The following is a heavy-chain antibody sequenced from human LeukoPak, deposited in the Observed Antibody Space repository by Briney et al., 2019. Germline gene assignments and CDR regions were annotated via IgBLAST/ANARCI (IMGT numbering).Heavy chain of an antibody. D-gene: IGHD2-21*02. J-gene: IGHJ4*02. V-gene: IGHV3-53*01. CDR1: GFTVSSNY. CDR2: IYSGGST. Sequence: GGSLRLSCAASGFTVSSNYMSWVRQAPGKGREWVSVIYSGGSTYYADSVKGRFTISRDNSKNTLYLQMNSLRAEDTAVYYCARDRKGDCYFDYWGQGTLVTVSS. CDR3: ARDRKGDCYFDY.